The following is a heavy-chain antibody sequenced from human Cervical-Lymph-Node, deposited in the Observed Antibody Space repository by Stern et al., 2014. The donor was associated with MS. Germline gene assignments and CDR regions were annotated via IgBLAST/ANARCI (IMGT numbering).Heavy chain of an antibody. J-gene: IGHJ6*02. CDR3: AKGYSSSSALYYYYGMDV. V-gene: IGHV3-30*18. D-gene: IGHD6-6*01. CDR1: GFTFSSYG. Sequence: VQLVESGGGVVQPGRSLRLSCAASGFTFSSYGMHWVRQAPGQGLEWVAIISYEGSNKYYADAVKGRFTISRDNSKNTLYLQMNSLRAEDTAVYYCAKGYSSSSALYYYYGMDVWGQGTTVPVSS. CDR2: ISYEGSNK.